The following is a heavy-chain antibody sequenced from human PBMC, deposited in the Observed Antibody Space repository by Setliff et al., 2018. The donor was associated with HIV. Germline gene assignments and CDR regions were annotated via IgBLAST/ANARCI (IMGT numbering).Heavy chain of an antibody. V-gene: IGHV1-24*01. D-gene: IGHD3-10*01. CDR2: FDPEDGET. Sequence: VASVKVSCKASGYTLTNYDINWVRQATGQGLEWMGGFDPEDGETIYAQKFQGRVTMTEDTSTNTAYMELSSLRSEDTALYYCATFRRGSGRYYYYMDVWGKGTTVTVSS. J-gene: IGHJ6*03. CDR1: GYTLTNYD. CDR3: ATFRRGSGRYYYYMDV.